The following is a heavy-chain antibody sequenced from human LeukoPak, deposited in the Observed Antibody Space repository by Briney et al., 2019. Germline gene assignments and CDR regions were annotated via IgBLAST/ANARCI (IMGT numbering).Heavy chain of an antibody. CDR2: INHSGST. CDR3: ARHGIQLWFDY. J-gene: IGHJ4*02. Sequence: SETLSLTCAVYGGSFSGYYWSWIRQPPGKGLEWIGEINHSGSTNYNPSLKSRVTISVDTSKNQFSLKLSSVTAADTAVYYCARHGIQLWFDYWGQGTLVTVSS. V-gene: IGHV4-34*01. D-gene: IGHD5-18*01. CDR1: GGSFSGYY.